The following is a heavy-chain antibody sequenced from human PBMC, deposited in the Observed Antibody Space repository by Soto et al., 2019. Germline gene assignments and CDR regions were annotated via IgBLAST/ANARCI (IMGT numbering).Heavy chain of an antibody. CDR1: GFTFDDYA. CDR3: AKGRWEYSSGWSHGMDV. V-gene: IGHV3-43*01. J-gene: IGHJ6*02. CDR2: ISWDGGST. D-gene: IGHD6-19*01. Sequence: GGSLRLSCAASGFTFDDYAMHWVRQAPGKGLEWVSLISWDGGSTYYADSVKGRFTISRDNSKNSLYLQMNSLRTEDTALYYCAKGRWEYSSGWSHGMDVWGQGTTVTVSS.